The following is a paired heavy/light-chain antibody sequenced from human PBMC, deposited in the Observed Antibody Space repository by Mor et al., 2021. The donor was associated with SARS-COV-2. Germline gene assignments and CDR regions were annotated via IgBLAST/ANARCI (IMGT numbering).Light chain of an antibody. CDR1: SSDVGGYNY. CDR3: SSYTSSSTHVV. V-gene: IGLV2-14*01. J-gene: IGLJ2*01. CDR2: EVT. Sequence: QSALTQPASVSGSPGQSITISCTGTSSDVGGYNYVSWYQHHPGKAPKLLIYEVTNRPSGVPDRFSGSKSGNTASLTISGLQAEDEADYYCSSYTSSSTHVVFGGGTKLTVL.
Heavy chain of an antibody. V-gene: IGHV3-30-3*01. CDR1: GFTFSSYA. CDR3: ARDRMVVTAPRYYYYGMDV. CDR2: ISYDGSNK. J-gene: IGHJ6*02. Sequence: QVQLVESGGGVVQPGRSLRLSCAASGFTFSSYAMHWVRQAPGKGLEWVAVISYDGSNKFFADSVKGRFTISRDNSKNTLYLQMNSLRAEDTAVYYCARDRMVVTAPRYYYYGMDVWGQGTTVTVSS. D-gene: IGHD2-21*02.